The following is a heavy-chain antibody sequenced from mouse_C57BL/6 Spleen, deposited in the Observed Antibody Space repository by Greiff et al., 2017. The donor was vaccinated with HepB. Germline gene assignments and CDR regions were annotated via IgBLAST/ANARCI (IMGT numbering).Heavy chain of an antibody. CDR3: ARGSSGSSWFAY. D-gene: IGHD3-2*02. J-gene: IGHJ3*01. Sequence: QVQLQQSGPELVKPGASVKISCKASGYAFSSSWMNWVKQRPGKGLEWIGRIYPGDGDTNYNGKFKGKATLTADKSSSTACMQLSSLTSEDSAVYFCARGSSGSSWFAYWGQGTLVTVSA. CDR2: IYPGDGDT. CDR1: GYAFSSSW. V-gene: IGHV1-82*01.